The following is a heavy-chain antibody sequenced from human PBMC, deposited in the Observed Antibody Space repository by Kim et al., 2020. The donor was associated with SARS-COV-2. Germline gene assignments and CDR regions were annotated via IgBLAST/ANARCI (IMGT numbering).Heavy chain of an antibody. V-gene: IGHV3-74*01. CDR3: TRGIFDC. Sequence: DGSSTNYADSVEGRFTISRDNARKTLYLQMDSLRAEDTAVYYCTRGIFDCWGQGTLVIVSS. J-gene: IGHJ4*02. CDR2: DGSST.